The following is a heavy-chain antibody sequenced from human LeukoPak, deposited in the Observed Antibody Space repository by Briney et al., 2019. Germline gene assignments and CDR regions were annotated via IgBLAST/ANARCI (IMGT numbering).Heavy chain of an antibody. V-gene: IGHV4-59*08. CDR1: GGSITGYY. CDR3: ARHSSSWYIDF. CDR2: VYYSGST. D-gene: IGHD6-13*01. J-gene: IGHJ4*02. Sequence: SETLSLTCTVSGGSITGYYWSWIRQPPGKGLEWIGHVYYSGSTNYNPSLKSRVSMSVDTSRNQFSLKLTSVTAADTAVYYCARHSSSWYIDFWGQGTLVTVSS.